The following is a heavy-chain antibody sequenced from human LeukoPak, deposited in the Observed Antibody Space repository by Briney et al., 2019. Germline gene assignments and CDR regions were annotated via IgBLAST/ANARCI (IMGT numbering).Heavy chain of an antibody. CDR1: GYTFTSYG. CDR2: ISAYNGNT. Sequence: ASVKVSCKASGYTFTSYGISWVRQAPGQGLEWMGWISAYNGNTNYAQKLQGRVTMTTDTSTSTAYMELRSLRSDDTAVYYCARAVWQNYYYDSSGYFLHWFDPWGQGTLVTVSS. D-gene: IGHD3-22*01. J-gene: IGHJ5*02. V-gene: IGHV1-18*01. CDR3: ARAVWQNYYYDSSGYFLHWFDP.